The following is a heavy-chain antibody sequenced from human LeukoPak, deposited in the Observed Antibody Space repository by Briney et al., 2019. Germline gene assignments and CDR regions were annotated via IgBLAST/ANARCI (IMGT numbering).Heavy chain of an antibody. CDR2: ISYDGSNK. J-gene: IGHJ4*02. V-gene: IGHV3-30*18. D-gene: IGHD4-23*01. CDR1: GFTFSTYG. CDR3: ANLLRWEPY. Sequence: GGSLRLSCAASGFTFSTYGMHWVRQAPGKGLEWVAVISYDGSNKYYADSVKGRFTISRDNSKNTLYLQMNSLRAEDTAVYYCANLLRWEPYWGQGTLVTVSS.